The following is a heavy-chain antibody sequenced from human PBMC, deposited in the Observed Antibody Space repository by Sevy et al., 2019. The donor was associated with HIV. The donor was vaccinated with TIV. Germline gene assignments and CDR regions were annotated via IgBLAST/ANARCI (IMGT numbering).Heavy chain of an antibody. D-gene: IGHD3-3*01. CDR3: ARDFMIFGVVSGIDY. J-gene: IGHJ4*02. CDR2: ISDDSRYI. Sequence: GGSLRLSCAASGFNFRTYSMNWVRQAPGKGLEWLSSISDDSRYIYYSDSVKGQFTISRANAKNLLFLQMNNLRVEDTAIYYCARDFMIFGVVSGIDYWGQGNLVTVSS. V-gene: IGHV3-21*04. CDR1: GFNFRTYS.